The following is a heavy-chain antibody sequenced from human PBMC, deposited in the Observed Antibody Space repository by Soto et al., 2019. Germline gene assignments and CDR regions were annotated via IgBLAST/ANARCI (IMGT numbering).Heavy chain of an antibody. Sequence: PGGSLRLSCAASGFTFSSYSMTWVRQAPGKGLEWVAGISDSGGNTRYADSVKVRFTISRDNSKNTLFLQMNSLRAEDTAVYFCSKWSGFRDAWGQGTLVTVSS. D-gene: IGHD3-10*01. CDR3: SKWSGFRDA. CDR2: ISDSGGNT. CDR1: GFTFSSYS. V-gene: IGHV3-23*01. J-gene: IGHJ5*02.